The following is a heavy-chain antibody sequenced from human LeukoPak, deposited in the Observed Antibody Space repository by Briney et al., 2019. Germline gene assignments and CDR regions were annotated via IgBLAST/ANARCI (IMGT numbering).Heavy chain of an antibody. Sequence: GGSLRLSCAASGFTFSKAWMSWVRQAPGKGLEWVGRIKSKTDGGTTDSAAPVKGRFTISRDDSKNTLYLQMNSLKTEDTAVYYCTTASYCSSTSCYGDDAFDIWGQGTMVTVSS. CDR3: TTASYCSSTSCYGDDAFDI. CDR2: IKSKTDGGTT. D-gene: IGHD2-2*01. V-gene: IGHV3-15*01. J-gene: IGHJ3*02. CDR1: GFTFSKAW.